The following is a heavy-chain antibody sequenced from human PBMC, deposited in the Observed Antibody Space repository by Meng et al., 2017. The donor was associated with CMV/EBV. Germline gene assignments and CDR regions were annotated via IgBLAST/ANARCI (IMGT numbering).Heavy chain of an antibody. Sequence: GESLKISCAASGLTFSSYSMNWVRQAPGKGLEWVSSISSSSSYIYYADSVKGRFTISRDNAKNSLYLQMNSLRAEDTAVYYCARPISITIFGVVTPGGMDVWGQGTTVTVSS. D-gene: IGHD3-3*01. CDR2: ISSSSSYI. CDR3: ARPISITIFGVVTPGGMDV. V-gene: IGHV3-21*01. J-gene: IGHJ6*02. CDR1: GLTFSSYS.